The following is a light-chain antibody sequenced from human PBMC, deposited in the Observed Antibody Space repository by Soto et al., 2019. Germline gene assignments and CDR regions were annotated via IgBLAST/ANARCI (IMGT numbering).Light chain of an antibody. J-gene: IGKJ3*01. CDR3: MQALQTSPRT. Sequence: DIVMTQSPLSLPVTPGEPASISCRSSQSLLHSNGYNYLDWYLQKPGQSPQLLIYLGSNRASGVPDRFSGSGSSTDFTLKISRVEAEDVGVYYCMQALQTSPRTFGPGTKVDIK. CDR2: LGS. V-gene: IGKV2-28*01. CDR1: QSLLHSNGYNY.